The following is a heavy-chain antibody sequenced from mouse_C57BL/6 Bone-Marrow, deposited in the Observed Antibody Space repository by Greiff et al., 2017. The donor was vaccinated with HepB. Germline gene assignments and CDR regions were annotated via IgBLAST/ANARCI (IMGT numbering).Heavy chain of an antibody. Sequence: EVKLMESGGGLVKPGGSLKLSCAASGFTFSSYAMSWVRQTPEKRLEWVATISDGGSYTYYPDNVKGRFTISRDNAKNNLYLQMSHLKSEDTAMYYCAIDGGYYVYYAMDYWGQGTSVTVSS. D-gene: IGHD2-3*01. CDR2: ISDGGSYT. CDR1: GFTFSSYA. CDR3: AIDGGYYVYYAMDY. V-gene: IGHV5-4*01. J-gene: IGHJ4*01.